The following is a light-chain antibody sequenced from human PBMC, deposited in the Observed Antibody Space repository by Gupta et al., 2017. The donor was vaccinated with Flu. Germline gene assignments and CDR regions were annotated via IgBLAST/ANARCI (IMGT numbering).Light chain of an antibody. V-gene: IGKV1-5*03. CDR2: KAS. CDR3: QQYDSYSLT. Sequence: DIQMTQSPSTLSAYVGDRVTITCRASQSLSSWLAWYQQKPGKAPNLLIYKASNLESGVPSRFSGSGSGTEFTLTISSLQPDDFATYYCQQYDSYSLTFGGGTKVEF. J-gene: IGKJ4*01. CDR1: QSLSSW.